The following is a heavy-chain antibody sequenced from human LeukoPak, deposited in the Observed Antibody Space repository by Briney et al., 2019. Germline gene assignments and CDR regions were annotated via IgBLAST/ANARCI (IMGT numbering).Heavy chain of an antibody. CDR3: AKDQDITMVRESGYYYYYYMDV. D-gene: IGHD3-10*01. Sequence: GGSLRLSCAASGFTFSSYGMHWVRQAPGKGLEWVAFIRYDGSNKYYADSVKGRFTISRDNSKNTLYLQMNSLRAEDTAVYYCAKDQDITMVRESGYYYYYYMDVWGKETTVTIFS. CDR2: IRYDGSNK. V-gene: IGHV3-30*02. J-gene: IGHJ6*03. CDR1: GFTFSSYG.